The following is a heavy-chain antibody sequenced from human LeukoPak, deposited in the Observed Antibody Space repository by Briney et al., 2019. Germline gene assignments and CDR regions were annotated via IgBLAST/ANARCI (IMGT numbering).Heavy chain of an antibody. J-gene: IGHJ5*02. D-gene: IGHD6-25*01. CDR2: IYYSGST. V-gene: IGHV4-31*03. Sequence: SQTLSLTCTVSGGSISSGGYYWSWIRQHPGKGLEWIGYIYYSGSTYYNPSLKSRVTISVDTSKNQFSLKLSSVTAADTAVYYCARGQRLAPPTSPWGQGTLVTVSS. CDR1: GGSISSGGYY. CDR3: ARGQRLAPPTSP.